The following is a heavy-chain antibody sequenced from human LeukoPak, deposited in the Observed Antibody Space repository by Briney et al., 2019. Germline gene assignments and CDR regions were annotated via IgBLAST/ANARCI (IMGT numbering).Heavy chain of an antibody. J-gene: IGHJ3*02. CDR3: AREGMWRITMIVVVEGAFDI. Sequence: GGSLRLSCAASGFTFSSYSMNWVRQAPGKGLEWVSSISSSSSYIYYADSVKGRFTISGDNAKNSLYLQMNSLRAEDTAVYYCAREGMWRITMIVVVEGAFDIWGQGTMVTVSS. V-gene: IGHV3-21*01. CDR2: ISSSSSYI. CDR1: GFTFSSYS. D-gene: IGHD3-22*01.